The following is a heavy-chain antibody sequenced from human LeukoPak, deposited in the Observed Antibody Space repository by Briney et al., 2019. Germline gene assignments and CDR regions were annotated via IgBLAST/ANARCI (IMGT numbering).Heavy chain of an antibody. V-gene: IGHV3-48*01. J-gene: IGHJ4*02. CDR2: ISDSSGTI. CDR3: TRVGHMTTATPSDY. Sequence: GGSLRLSCAASGFTFGSYNMNWVRQAPGKGLEWVSYISDSSGTIYYADSVKGRFTISRDNAKNSLYLQMNSLRAEDTAVYYCTRVGHMTTATPSDYWGQGTLVTVSS. D-gene: IGHD4-17*01. CDR1: GFTFGSYN.